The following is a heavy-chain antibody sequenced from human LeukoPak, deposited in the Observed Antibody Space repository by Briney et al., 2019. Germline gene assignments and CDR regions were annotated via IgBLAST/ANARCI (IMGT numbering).Heavy chain of an antibody. V-gene: IGHV4-59*01. J-gene: IGHJ6*03. CDR3: ARGIGSPPYYYYYYYMDV. D-gene: IGHD1-26*01. CDR2: IYYSGSA. CDR1: GGSISSYY. Sequence: SETLSLTCTVSGGSISSYYWSWIRQPPGKGLEWIGYIYYSGSANYNPSLKSRVTISVDTSKNQFSLKLSSVTAADTAVYYCARGIGSPPYYYYYYYMDVRGKGTTVTVSS.